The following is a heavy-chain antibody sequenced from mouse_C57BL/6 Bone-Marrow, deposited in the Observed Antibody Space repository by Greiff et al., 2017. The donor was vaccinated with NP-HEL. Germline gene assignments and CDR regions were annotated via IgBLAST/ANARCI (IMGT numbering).Heavy chain of an antibody. CDR1: GYTFTSYG. J-gene: IGHJ4*01. Sequence: VKLLQSGAELARPGASVKLSCQASGYTFTSYGISWVKQRTGQGLEWIGEIYPRSGNTYYNEKFKGKATLTADKSSSTAYMELRSLTSEDAAVYFCTRPLFYAMDYWGQGTSVTVSS. V-gene: IGHV1-81*01. CDR2: IYPRSGNT. CDR3: TRPLFYAMDY.